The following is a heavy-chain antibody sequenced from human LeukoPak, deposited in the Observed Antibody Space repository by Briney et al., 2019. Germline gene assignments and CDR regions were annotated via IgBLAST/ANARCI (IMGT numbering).Heavy chain of an antibody. V-gene: IGHV4-34*01. D-gene: IGHD3-10*01. Sequence: SETLSLTCAVYGGSFSGYYWTWIRQPPGKGLEWIGEINHSGRTNYNPSLKSRVTISVGTSKNQFSLKVTSVTAADTALYYCARGDMVRGLVYWGQGTLATVSS. CDR1: GGSFSGYY. CDR2: INHSGRT. J-gene: IGHJ4*02. CDR3: ARGDMVRGLVY.